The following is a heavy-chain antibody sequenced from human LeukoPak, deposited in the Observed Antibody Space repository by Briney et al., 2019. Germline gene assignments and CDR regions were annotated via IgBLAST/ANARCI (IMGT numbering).Heavy chain of an antibody. Sequence: GGSLRLSCAASGLTVRSNHMNWVRHAPGKGLGWVSIINSGGNTYYADSVKGRFTVSRDNSNNTLFLQMNSLRAEDTAVYYCARTTYYYDSGSYYVIDYWGQGTLVTVSS. CDR3: ARTTYYYDSGSYYVIDY. V-gene: IGHV3-53*01. J-gene: IGHJ4*02. CDR1: GLTVRSNH. D-gene: IGHD3-10*01. CDR2: INSGGNT.